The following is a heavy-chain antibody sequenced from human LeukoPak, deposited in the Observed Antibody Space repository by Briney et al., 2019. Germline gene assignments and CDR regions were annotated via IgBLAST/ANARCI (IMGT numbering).Heavy chain of an antibody. Sequence: GGSLRLSSSASGFTFSNYAMAWVRQAPGKGLEYVSAISNNGVSTYYADSVKGRFTISRDNSKSTLYLQMDSLRAEDTAVYYCAMNWNCDYWGQGTLVTVSS. V-gene: IGHV3-64*04. J-gene: IGHJ4*02. CDR3: AMNWNCDY. CDR2: ISNNGVST. D-gene: IGHD1-1*01. CDR1: GFTFSNYA.